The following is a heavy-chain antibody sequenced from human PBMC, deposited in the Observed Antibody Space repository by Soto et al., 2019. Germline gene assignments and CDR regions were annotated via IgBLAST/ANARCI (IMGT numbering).Heavy chain of an antibody. Sequence: QITLKESGPTLVKPTQTLTLTCTFSGFSLSTSGVGVGWIRQPPGKALEYLALIYWDDDKRYSPSLESRLTIIKDTSKNQVVLTMTNMDPVDTATYYCAHTIPPRISDYWGQGTLVTVSS. V-gene: IGHV2-5*02. CDR2: IYWDDDK. D-gene: IGHD2-2*02. J-gene: IGHJ4*02. CDR3: AHTIPPRISDY. CDR1: GFSLSTSGVG.